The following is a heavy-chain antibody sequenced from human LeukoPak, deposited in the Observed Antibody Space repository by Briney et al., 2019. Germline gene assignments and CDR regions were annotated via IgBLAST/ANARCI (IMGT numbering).Heavy chain of an antibody. V-gene: IGHV3-21*01. D-gene: IGHD3-22*01. CDR3: ARVGDYHDSSGYQGFDH. CDR1: GFTFSAYT. Sequence: GGSLRLSCAASGFTFSAYTITWVRQAPGKGLEWVSSISSTSYYIYQAGSVKGRFTISRDNAKNSLFLQMNSLRAEDTAVYYCARVGDYHDSSGYQGFDHWGQGTLVTVSS. J-gene: IGHJ4*01. CDR2: ISSTSYYI.